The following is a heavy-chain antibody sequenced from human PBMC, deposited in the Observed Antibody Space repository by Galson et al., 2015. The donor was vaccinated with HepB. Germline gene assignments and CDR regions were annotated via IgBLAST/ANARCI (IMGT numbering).Heavy chain of an antibody. CDR2: ISSSSSYI. J-gene: IGHJ6*02. Sequence: SLRLSCAASGFTFSSYSMNWVRQAPGKGLEWVSSISSSSSYIYYADSVKGRFTISRDNAKNSLYLQMNSLRAEDTAVYYCARRAVGGYYYYYGMDVWGQGTTVTVPS. V-gene: IGHV3-21*01. CDR1: GFTFSSYS. D-gene: IGHD2-2*01. CDR3: ARRAVGGYYYYYGMDV.